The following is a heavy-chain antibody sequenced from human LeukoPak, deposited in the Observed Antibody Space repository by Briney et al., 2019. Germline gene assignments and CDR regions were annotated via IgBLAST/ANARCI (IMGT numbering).Heavy chain of an antibody. J-gene: IGHJ4*02. CDR1: GYTFTGYY. CDR3: AREVVGGGFGESRQFDY. CDR2: INPNSGGT. Sequence: ASVKVSCKASGYTFTGYYMHWVRQAPGQGLEWMGWINPNSGGTNYAQKFQGRVTMTRDTSISTAYMELSRLRSDDTAVYYCAREVVGGGFGESRQFDYWGQGTLVTVSS. V-gene: IGHV1-2*02. D-gene: IGHD3-10*01.